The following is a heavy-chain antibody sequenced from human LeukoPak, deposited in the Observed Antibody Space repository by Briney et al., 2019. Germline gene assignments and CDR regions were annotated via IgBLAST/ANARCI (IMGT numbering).Heavy chain of an antibody. V-gene: IGHV3-48*03. CDR2: ISAASDII. CDR1: GFTFNTYK. Sequence: GGSLRLSCAASGFTFNTYKMNWVRQAPGKGLEWISHISAASDIIHYADSVKGRFTISRDNIKNSLYLQMDSLRADDTATYYCARIPFQWLEKVYYFDHWGRGTLVAVSS. J-gene: IGHJ4*02. D-gene: IGHD6-19*01. CDR3: ARIPFQWLEKVYYFDH.